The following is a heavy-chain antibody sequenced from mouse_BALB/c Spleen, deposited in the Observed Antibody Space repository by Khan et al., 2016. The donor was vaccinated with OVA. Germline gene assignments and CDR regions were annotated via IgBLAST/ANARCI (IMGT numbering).Heavy chain of an antibody. Sequence: QVQLKQSGPVLVKPGASAKMSCKASGYTFTDYIINWVRQRTGQGLEWIGQIYPGSGSTYYNEKFKGKATLTADKSSNTAYMQLRSLTSEDSAVYFCARSGYGSLGYWGQGTTLTVSS. J-gene: IGHJ2*01. V-gene: IGHV1-77*01. CDR1: GYTFTDYI. CDR3: ARSGYGSLGY. CDR2: IYPGSGST. D-gene: IGHD1-1*01.